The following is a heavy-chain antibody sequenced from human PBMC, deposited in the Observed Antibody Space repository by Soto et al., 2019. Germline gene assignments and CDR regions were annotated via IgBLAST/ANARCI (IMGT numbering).Heavy chain of an antibody. CDR2: IYWDDDK. D-gene: IGHD3-22*01. CDR3: ARYFYESSDYSPWDYGMDV. CDR1: GFSLSTSGVG. J-gene: IGHJ6*02. V-gene: IGHV2-5*02. Sequence: QITLKESGPTLMKPTQTLTLTCTLSGFSLSTSGVGVGWIRQTPETALEWLALIYWDDDKRYSPSLKSRLTITKATSKNQVVLTMTHIDPVDTATYYCARYFYESSDYSPWDYGMDVWGQGTTVTVSS.